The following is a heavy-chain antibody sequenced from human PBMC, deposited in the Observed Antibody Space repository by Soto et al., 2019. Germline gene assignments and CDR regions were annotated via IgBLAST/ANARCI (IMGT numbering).Heavy chain of an antibody. CDR2: IWYDGSNK. J-gene: IGHJ6*02. D-gene: IGHD2-2*02. V-gene: IGHV3-33*01. CDR1: GFTFSSYG. Sequence: GALRLSCAASGFTFSSYGMHWVRQAPGKGLEWVAVIWYDGSNKYYADSVKGRFTISRDNSKNTLYLQMNSLRAEDTAVCYCARDPGVVPAAIPPSYYYGMDVWGQGTTVTVSS. CDR3: ARDPGVVPAAIPPSYYYGMDV.